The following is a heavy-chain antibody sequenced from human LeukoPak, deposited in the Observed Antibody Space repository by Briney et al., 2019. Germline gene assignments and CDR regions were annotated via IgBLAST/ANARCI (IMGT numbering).Heavy chain of an antibody. V-gene: IGHV4-34*01. J-gene: IGHJ5*02. CDR1: GGSFSGYY. CDR2: INHSGST. D-gene: IGHD5-12*01. CDR3: ARVNGYSGYDYRTGRYNWFDP. Sequence: KPSETLSLTCAVYGGSFSGYYWSWIRQPPGKGLEWIGEINHSGSTNYNPSLKSRVTISVDTSKNQFSLKLSSVTAADTAVYYCARVNGYSGYDYRTGRYNWFDPWGQGTLVTVSS.